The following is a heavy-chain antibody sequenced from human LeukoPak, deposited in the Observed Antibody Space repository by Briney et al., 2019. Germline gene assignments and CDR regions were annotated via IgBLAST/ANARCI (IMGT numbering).Heavy chain of an antibody. J-gene: IGHJ5*02. D-gene: IGHD3-22*01. CDR3: ARDCDTSGYYSWFDP. Sequence: PGESLKISCKGSGYIFTSYWIGWVRQMPGKGLEWMGIIYPGDSDTRYSPSFQGQVTISADKSISTAYLQWSSLKASDTAMYYCARDCDTSGYYSWFDPWGQGTLVTVSS. CDR2: IYPGDSDT. CDR1: GYIFTSYW. V-gene: IGHV5-51*01.